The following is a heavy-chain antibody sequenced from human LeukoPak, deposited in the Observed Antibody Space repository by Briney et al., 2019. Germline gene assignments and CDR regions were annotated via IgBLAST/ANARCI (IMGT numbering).Heavy chain of an antibody. V-gene: IGHV4-59*08. CDR2: IYYTGRT. J-gene: IGHJ5*02. CDR3: ASHCAAAQDYIWCDP. Sequence: PSETLSLTCTVPAGSLSSYYGCWIRQPLGKGLEWVGHIYYTGRTNYNPSLKSRVTISVYTSKNQCSLNLSSVTAEDAAVYYCASHCAAAQDYIWCDPWGQGTLVTVSS. D-gene: IGHD6-13*01. CDR1: AGSLSSYY.